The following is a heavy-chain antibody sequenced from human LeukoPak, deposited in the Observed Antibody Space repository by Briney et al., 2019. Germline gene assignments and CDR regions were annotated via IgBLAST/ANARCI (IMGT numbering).Heavy chain of an antibody. CDR1: GGSFNMYV. Sequence: SVKVSCEASGGSFNMYVISWVRQAPGQGLEWMGRIIPILGIANYAQKFQGRVTITADKSTSTAYMELSSLRSEDTAVYYCARVSPGCSGGSCYSFDYWGQGTLVTVSS. V-gene: IGHV1-69*04. CDR2: IIPILGIA. J-gene: IGHJ4*02. D-gene: IGHD2-15*01. CDR3: ARVSPGCSGGSCYSFDY.